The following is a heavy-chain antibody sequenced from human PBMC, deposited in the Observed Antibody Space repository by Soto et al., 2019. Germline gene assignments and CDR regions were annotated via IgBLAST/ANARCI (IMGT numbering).Heavy chain of an antibody. J-gene: IGHJ4*02. D-gene: IGHD7-27*01. CDR3: ARERDWGIDY. CDR2: LSYDGSNK. CDR1: GFTFSSYA. V-gene: IGHV3-30-3*01. Sequence: GGSLRLSCAASGFTFSSYAMHWVRQAPGKGLEWVAVLSYDGSNKYYADSVKGRFTISRDNSKNSLYLQMNSLRAEDTAVYYCARERDWGIDYWGQGTLVTVSS.